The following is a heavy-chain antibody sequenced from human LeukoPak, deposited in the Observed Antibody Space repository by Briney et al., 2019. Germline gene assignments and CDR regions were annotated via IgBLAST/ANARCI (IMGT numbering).Heavy chain of an antibody. D-gene: IGHD6-25*01. CDR1: GYSFTSYW. CDR3: ARHIGYSSALGAFDI. V-gene: IGHV5-51*01. CDR2: IYPGDSDT. J-gene: IGHJ3*02. Sequence: GESLKISCKGSGYSFTSYWIGWVRQMPGKGLECMGIIYPGDSDTRYSPSFQGQVTISADKSISTAYLQWSSLKASDTAMYYCARHIGYSSALGAFDIWGQGTMVTVSS.